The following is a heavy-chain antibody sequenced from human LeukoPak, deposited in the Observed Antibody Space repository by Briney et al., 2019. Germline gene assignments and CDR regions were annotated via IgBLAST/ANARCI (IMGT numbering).Heavy chain of an antibody. Sequence: PSETLSLTCTVSGGSISSGDYYWSWIRQPPGKGLEWIGNIYYSGSTYYNPSLKSRVTISVDTSKNQFSLKLSSVTAADTAVYYCAREGSRSVRGVTNVFDYWGQGTLVTVSS. J-gene: IGHJ4*02. CDR2: IYYSGST. D-gene: IGHD3-10*01. CDR1: GGSISSGDYY. CDR3: AREGSRSVRGVTNVFDY. V-gene: IGHV4-30-4*08.